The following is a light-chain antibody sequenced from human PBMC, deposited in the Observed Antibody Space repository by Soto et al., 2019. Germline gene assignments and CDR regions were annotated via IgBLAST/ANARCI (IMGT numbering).Light chain of an antibody. Sequence: ALQMTQSPSSLSASVGDRVTITCRASQDIKNDIGWYQQKPGRAPKLLMYSASTLHTEVPSRFSGSGSGSVFTLTISSLQPEDFATYYCLQDYSYPYTFGQGTELEIK. CDR3: LQDYSYPYT. CDR1: QDIKND. CDR2: SAS. V-gene: IGKV1-6*01. J-gene: IGKJ2*01.